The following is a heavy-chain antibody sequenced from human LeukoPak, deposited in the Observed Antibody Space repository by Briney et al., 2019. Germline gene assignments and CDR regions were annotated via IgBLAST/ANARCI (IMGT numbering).Heavy chain of an antibody. CDR1: GYTFTSYY. D-gene: IGHD7-27*01. V-gene: IGHV1-46*01. J-gene: IGHJ5*02. CDR3: ARDFIPPSQTRNPSGVWFDP. Sequence: ASVKVSCKASGYTFTSYYMHWVRQAPGQGLEWMGIISPSGGSTSYAQKFQGRVTMTRDTSTSTVYMELSSLRSEDTAVYYCARDFIPPSQTRNPSGVWFDPWGQGTLVTVSS. CDR2: ISPSGGST.